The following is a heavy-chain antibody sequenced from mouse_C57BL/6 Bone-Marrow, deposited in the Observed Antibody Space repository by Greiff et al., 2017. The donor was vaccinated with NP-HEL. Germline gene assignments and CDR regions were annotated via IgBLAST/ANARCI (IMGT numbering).Heavy chain of an antibody. CDR3: ARPLLLRYGWFAY. V-gene: IGHV1-72*01. CDR2: IDPYSGGT. Sequence: QVQLQQSGAELVKPGASVKLSCKASGYTFTSYWMHWVKQRPGRGLEWIGRIDPYSGGTKYNEKFKSKATLTVDKPSSTAYMQLSSLTSEDSAVYYCARPLLLRYGWFAYWGQGTLVTVS. D-gene: IGHD1-1*01. J-gene: IGHJ3*01. CDR1: GYTFTSYW.